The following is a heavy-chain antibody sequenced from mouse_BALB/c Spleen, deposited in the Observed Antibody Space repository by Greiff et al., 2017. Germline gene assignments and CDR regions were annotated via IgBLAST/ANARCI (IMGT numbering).Heavy chain of an antibody. V-gene: IGHV7-3*02. J-gene: IGHJ4*01. CDR3: ARDMCYDYDYYAMDY. D-gene: IGHD2-4*01. Sequence: EVKLMESGGGLVQPGGSLRLSCATSGFTFTDYYMSWVRQPPGKALEWLGFIRNKANGYTTEYSASVKGRFTISRDNSQSILYLQMNTLRAEDSATYYCARDMCYDYDYYAMDYWGQGTSVTVSS. CDR2: IRNKANGYTT. CDR1: GFTFTDYY.